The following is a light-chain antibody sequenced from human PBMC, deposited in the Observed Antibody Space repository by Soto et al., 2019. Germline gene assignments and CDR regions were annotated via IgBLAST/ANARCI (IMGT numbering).Light chain of an antibody. CDR3: SSYAGSKVV. V-gene: IGLV2-8*01. Sequence: QSAVTQPPSASGSPGQSVTISCTGTSSDVGGYNYVSWYQQHPGKAPKLMIYEVSKRPSGVPDRFSGSKSGNTASLTVSGLQAEDEADYYCSSYAGSKVVFGGGTKLTVL. J-gene: IGLJ2*01. CDR2: EVS. CDR1: SSDVGGYNY.